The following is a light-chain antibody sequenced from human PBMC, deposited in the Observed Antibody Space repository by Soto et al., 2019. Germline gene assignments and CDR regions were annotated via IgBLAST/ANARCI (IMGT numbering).Light chain of an antibody. Sequence: EIVLTQSPGTLSLSPGDGATLSCRASQSVSSSYLAWYQQKPGQAPSLLIYGASRRATGIPDRFSGSGSGTDFTLTIDRLEPEDFAMYYCQQHGSSPITFGQGTRLEI. CDR2: GAS. CDR1: QSVSSSY. CDR3: QQHGSSPIT. J-gene: IGKJ5*01. V-gene: IGKV3-20*01.